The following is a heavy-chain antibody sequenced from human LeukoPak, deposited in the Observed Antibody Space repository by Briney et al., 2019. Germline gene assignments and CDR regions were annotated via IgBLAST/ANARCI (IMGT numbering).Heavy chain of an antibody. Sequence: PGGSLRLSCAASGFTFSTSWMSWVRQAPGKGLEWVANIKEDGSEKYYVDSVKGRFTISRDNAKNSLYLEMNSLRAEDTAAYYCARDRSPYDIWGQGTMVTVSS. J-gene: IGHJ3*02. D-gene: IGHD6-6*01. CDR1: GFTFSTSW. CDR3: ARDRSPYDI. CDR2: IKEDGSEK. V-gene: IGHV3-7*01.